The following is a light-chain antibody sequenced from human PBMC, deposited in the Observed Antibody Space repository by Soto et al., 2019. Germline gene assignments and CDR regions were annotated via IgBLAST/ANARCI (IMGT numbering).Light chain of an antibody. V-gene: IGLV2-8*01. CDR2: GVT. CDR1: SSDVGAYTY. Sequence: QSVLTQPPSASGSPGQSVTISCTGTSSDVGAYTYVSWYQQHLGKAPKLMIYGVTERPSGVPDRFSGSKSGNTASLTVSGLQTEDEGDYYCTSFAPGRIYVFGSGTKV. CDR3: TSFAPGRIYV. J-gene: IGLJ1*01.